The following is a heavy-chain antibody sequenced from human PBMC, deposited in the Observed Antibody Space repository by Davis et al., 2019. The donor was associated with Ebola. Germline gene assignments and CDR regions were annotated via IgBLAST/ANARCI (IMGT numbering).Heavy chain of an antibody. Sequence: ASVKDSCKASGYTFTSYGISWVRQAPGQGLEWMGRMNPHNGGTNYAQKFRGRVTMSGDTSISTAYMELSRLRNDDTAVYYCARLCSSSCPNDYWGQGTLVTVSS. D-gene: IGHD6-13*01. CDR1: GYTFTSYG. J-gene: IGHJ4*02. CDR3: ARLCSSSCPNDY. CDR2: MNPHNGGT. V-gene: IGHV1-2*06.